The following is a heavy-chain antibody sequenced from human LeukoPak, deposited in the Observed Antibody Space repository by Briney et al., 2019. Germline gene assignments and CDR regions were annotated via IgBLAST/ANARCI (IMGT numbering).Heavy chain of an antibody. CDR1: GFTFSSHG. CDR2: IRYDGSNK. CDR3: APMDGYNFDFDY. V-gene: IGHV3-30*02. D-gene: IGHD5-24*01. Sequence: GGSLRLSCAASGFTFSSHGMHWVRQAPGKGLEWVAFIRYDGSNKYYADSVKGRFTISRDNSKNTLYLQMNSLRAEDTAVYYCAPMDGYNFDFDYWGQGTLVTVSS. J-gene: IGHJ4*02.